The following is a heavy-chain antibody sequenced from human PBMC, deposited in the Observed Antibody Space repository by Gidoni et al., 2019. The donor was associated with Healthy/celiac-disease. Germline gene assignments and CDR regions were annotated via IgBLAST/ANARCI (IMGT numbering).Heavy chain of an antibody. V-gene: IGHV2-5*02. D-gene: IGHD6-13*01. CDR2: IYWDDDK. Sequence: QITLKESGPTLVKPTQTLTLTCTFSGFSLSTSGVGVGWIRQPPGKALEWLALIYWDDDKRYSPSLKSRLTITKDTSKNQVVLTMTNMDPVDTATYYCAHRLHSSSWYNSGVFDPWGQGTLVTVSS. CDR1: GFSLSTSGVG. CDR3: AHRLHSSSWYNSGVFDP. J-gene: IGHJ5*02.